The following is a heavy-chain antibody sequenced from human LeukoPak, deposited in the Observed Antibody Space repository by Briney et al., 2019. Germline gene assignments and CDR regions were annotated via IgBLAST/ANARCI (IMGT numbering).Heavy chain of an antibody. V-gene: IGHV3-11*04. CDR3: AKVLRGEFSCLDY. Sequence: GGSLRLSCAASGFTFSDYYMSWIRQAPGKGLEWVSYISSSGSTIYYADSVKGRFTISRDNAKSSLYLQMNSLRAEDTAVYYCAKVLRGEFSCLDYWGQGTLVTVSS. CDR1: GFTFSDYY. D-gene: IGHD3-16*02. J-gene: IGHJ4*02. CDR2: ISSSGSTI.